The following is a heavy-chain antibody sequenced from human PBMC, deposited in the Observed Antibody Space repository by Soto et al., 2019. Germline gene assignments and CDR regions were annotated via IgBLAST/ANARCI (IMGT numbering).Heavy chain of an antibody. J-gene: IGHJ4*02. Sequence: SETLSLTCSVSGGSISSSSYFWGWIRQPPGKGLEWIGSIYYTGSTYYSPSLESRVTISVDTSKSQFSLKLSSVTAADTAVFSCARVSRDGFIFWHFDSGGKGPLVTVSS. V-gene: IGHV4-39*01. CDR2: IYYTGST. CDR1: GGSISSSSYF. CDR3: ARVSRDGFIFWHFDS. D-gene: IGHD3-3*02.